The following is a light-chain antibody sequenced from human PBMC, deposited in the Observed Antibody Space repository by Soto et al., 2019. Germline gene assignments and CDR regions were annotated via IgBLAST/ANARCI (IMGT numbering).Light chain of an antibody. V-gene: IGLV1-44*01. CDR2: SGN. J-gene: IGLJ2*01. CDR3: ASWDDSRNGVV. Sequence: QSVLTQPPSASGTPGQRVTISCSGSFANVGSNTENWYQQLPGTAPKLLINSGNQRPSGVPDRFSGAKRGTSASLAIRGLQSEDAADDYCASWDDSRNGVVFGGGTQLTVL. CDR1: FANVGSNT.